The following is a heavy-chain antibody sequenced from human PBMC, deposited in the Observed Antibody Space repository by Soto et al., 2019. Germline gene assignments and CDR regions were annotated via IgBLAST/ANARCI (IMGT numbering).Heavy chain of an antibody. CDR1: GYTFTIYG. Sequence: ASVKVSCKASGYTFTIYGISWVLQSPLQGLDWMGWISAYNGNTNYAQKLQGRVTMTTDTSTSTAYMELRSLRSDDTAVYYCARWDILTGIMHGLFDYWGQGTLVTVSS. D-gene: IGHD3-9*01. CDR2: ISAYNGNT. J-gene: IGHJ4*02. V-gene: IGHV1-18*04. CDR3: ARWDILTGIMHGLFDY.